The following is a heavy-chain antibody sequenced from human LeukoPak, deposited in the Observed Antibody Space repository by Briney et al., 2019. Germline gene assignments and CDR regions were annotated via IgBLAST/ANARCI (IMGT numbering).Heavy chain of an antibody. Sequence: ASVKVSCKASGYTFTSYYMHWVRQAPGQGLEWMGIISPSGGFTSYAQKLQGRVTVTRDMSTSTVYMELSNLRSEDTAVYYCARDQSGEWELLSGWWFDPWGQGTLVTVSS. CDR3: ARDQSGEWELLSGWWFDP. V-gene: IGHV1-46*01. CDR1: GYTFTSYY. J-gene: IGHJ5*02. D-gene: IGHD1-26*01. CDR2: ISPSGGFT.